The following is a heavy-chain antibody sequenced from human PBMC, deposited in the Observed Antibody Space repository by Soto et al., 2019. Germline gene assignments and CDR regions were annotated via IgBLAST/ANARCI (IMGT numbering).Heavy chain of an antibody. CDR1: GGSFSGYY. J-gene: IGHJ4*02. CDR3: AKVKSSGYYYVPRSGGYFDY. Sequence: PSETLSLTCAVYGGSFSGYYWSWIRQPPGKGLEWIGEINHSGSTNYNPSLKSRVTISVDTSKNQFSLKLSSVTAADTAVYYCAKVKSSGYYYVPRSGGYFDYWGQGNLVTVSS. D-gene: IGHD3-22*01. V-gene: IGHV4-34*01. CDR2: INHSGST.